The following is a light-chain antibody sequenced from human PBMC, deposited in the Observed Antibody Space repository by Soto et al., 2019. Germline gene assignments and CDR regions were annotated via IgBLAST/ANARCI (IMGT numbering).Light chain of an antibody. CDR3: QQYGNSPIT. CDR2: GAS. V-gene: IGKV3-20*01. CDR1: QSVTNNY. J-gene: IGKJ5*01. Sequence: PGERSTLSCRASQSVTNNYLAWYQQKPGQAPRLLIDGASSRATGVPDRFSGTGSGTDFTLTISRLEPEDFAVFYCQQYGNSPITFGQGTRLEIK.